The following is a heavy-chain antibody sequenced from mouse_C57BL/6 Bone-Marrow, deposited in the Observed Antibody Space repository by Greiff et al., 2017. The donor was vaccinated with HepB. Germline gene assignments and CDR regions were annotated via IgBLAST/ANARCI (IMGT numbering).Heavy chain of an antibody. CDR3: ARVKGGNSFAY. D-gene: IGHD2-1*01. CDR2: IDPSDSYT. V-gene: IGHV1-59*01. Sequence: VQLQQPGAELVRPGPSVKLSCKASGYTFTSYWMHWVKQRPGQGLEWIGVIDPSDSYTNYNQKFKGKATLTVDTSSSTAYMQLSSLTSEDSAVYYCARVKGGNSFAYGGQGTLVTVSA. J-gene: IGHJ3*01. CDR1: GYTFTSYW.